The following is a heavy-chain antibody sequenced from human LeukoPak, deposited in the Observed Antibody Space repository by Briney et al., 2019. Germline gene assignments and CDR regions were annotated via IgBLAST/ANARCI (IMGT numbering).Heavy chain of an antibody. CDR2: ISGNSDRT. CDR1: GFTFDDYA. CDR3: AKDRLGAILYFDY. J-gene: IGHJ4*02. D-gene: IGHD1-26*01. V-gene: IGHV3-23*01. Sequence: GGSLRLSCAASGFTFDDYAMHWVRQAPGKGLEWVSGISGNSDRTYYADSVRGRFTISRDNSKNTLYMQINTLRVEDTAVYYCAKDRLGAILYFDYWGQGTFLTVSS.